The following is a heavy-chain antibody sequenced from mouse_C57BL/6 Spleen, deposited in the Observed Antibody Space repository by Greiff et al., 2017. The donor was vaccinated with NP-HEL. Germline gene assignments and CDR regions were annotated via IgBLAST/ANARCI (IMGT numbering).Heavy chain of an antibody. CDR1: GFNIKDDY. Sequence: EVQLQQSGAELVRPGASVKLSCTASGFNIKDDYMHWVKQRPEQGLEWIGWIDPENGDTEYASKFQGKATITADTSSNTAYLQLSSLTSEDTAVYYCTTGGYGSFDYWGQGTTLTVSS. D-gene: IGHD1-1*01. CDR3: TTGGYGSFDY. J-gene: IGHJ2*01. CDR2: IDPENGDT. V-gene: IGHV14-4*01.